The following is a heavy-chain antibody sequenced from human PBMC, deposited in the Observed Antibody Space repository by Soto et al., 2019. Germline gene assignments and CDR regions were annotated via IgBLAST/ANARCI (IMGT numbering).Heavy chain of an antibody. CDR2: ISAGGDIT. Sequence: EVQVVESGGSLVQPGGSLRLSCTASGFTFRSYALSWVRQAPGEGLEWVSSISAGGDITYYADSAKGRFTTSRDNSKNTLWLQMNSLRAQDTALFYCAKGRLAYSSSPFDYWGQGTLVTVSS. V-gene: IGHV3-23*04. J-gene: IGHJ4*02. D-gene: IGHD3-22*01. CDR3: AKGRLAYSSSPFDY. CDR1: GFTFRSYA.